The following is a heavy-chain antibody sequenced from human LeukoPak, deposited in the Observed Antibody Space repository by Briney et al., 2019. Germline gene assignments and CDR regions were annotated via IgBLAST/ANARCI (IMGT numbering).Heavy chain of an antibody. CDR2: IRYDESNK. J-gene: IGHJ5*02. CDR1: GFIFSNYG. D-gene: IGHD6-19*01. CDR3: ATMQWLEGVDWFDP. V-gene: IGHV3-30*02. Sequence: GGSLRLSCAASGFIFSNYGMHWVRQAPGKGLEWVAFIRYDESNKFYADSVKGRFTISRDNSKNILFLQMNSLRAEDTAVYYCATMQWLEGVDWFDPWGQGTLVTVPS.